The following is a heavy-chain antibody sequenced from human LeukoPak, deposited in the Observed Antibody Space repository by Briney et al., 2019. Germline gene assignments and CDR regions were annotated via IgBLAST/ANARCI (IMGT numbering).Heavy chain of an antibody. CDR3: AKDLGESYDSSGSYYFDY. D-gene: IGHD3-22*01. CDR2: ITNSGNSK. Sequence: PGGSLRLSCAASEFTFSSYSMNWVRQAPGKGLEWVSYITNSGNSKSYADSVKGRFTISGDNTKNSLYLQMNGLRAEDTAVYYCAKDLGESYDSSGSYYFDYWGQGTLVTVSS. CDR1: EFTFSSYS. V-gene: IGHV3-48*01. J-gene: IGHJ4*02.